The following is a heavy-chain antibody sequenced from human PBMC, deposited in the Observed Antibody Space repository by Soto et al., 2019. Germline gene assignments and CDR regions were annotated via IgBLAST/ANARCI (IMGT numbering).Heavy chain of an antibody. CDR2: ISSRSTTK. Sequence: EVQLVESGGGLVQPGGSLRLSCAASGFTFNSYSMNCARQAPGKGLEWGSYISSRSTTKYYTDSVKGRFTISKDNAKNSLYLQMNSLRDDDTAVYYCARPSSGWENWFDPWGQGTLVTVSS. J-gene: IGHJ5*02. CDR3: ARPSSGWENWFDP. CDR1: GFTFNSYS. V-gene: IGHV3-48*02. D-gene: IGHD6-19*01.